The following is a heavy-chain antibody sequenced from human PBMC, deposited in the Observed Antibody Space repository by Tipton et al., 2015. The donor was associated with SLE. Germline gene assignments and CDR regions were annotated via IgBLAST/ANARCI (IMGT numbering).Heavy chain of an antibody. J-gene: IGHJ4*02. V-gene: IGHV3-30*04. Sequence: SLRLSCAASGFTFSNYAIHWVRQAPGKGLEWVAVISYDGSNKYYADSVKGRFTISRDNAKNTLYLQMNSLRAEHTAVYYCASGIAVAPDYWGQGTLVTVSS. D-gene: IGHD6-19*01. CDR3: ASGIAVAPDY. CDR2: ISYDGSNK. CDR1: GFTFSNYA.